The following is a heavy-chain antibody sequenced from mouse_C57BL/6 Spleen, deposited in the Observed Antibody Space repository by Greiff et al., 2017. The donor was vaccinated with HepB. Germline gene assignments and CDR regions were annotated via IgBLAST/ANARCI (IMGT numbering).Heavy chain of an antibody. D-gene: IGHD1-1*01. CDR2: IDPSDSYT. V-gene: IGHV1-50*01. CDR1: GYTFTSYW. Sequence: VQLQQSGAELVKPGASVKLSCKASGYTFTSYWMQWVKQRPGQGLEWIGEIDPSDSYTNYNQKFKGKATLTVDTSSSTASMQLSSLTSEDSAVYYCARRTTVEYYFDYWGQGTTLTVSS. J-gene: IGHJ2*01. CDR3: ARRTTVEYYFDY.